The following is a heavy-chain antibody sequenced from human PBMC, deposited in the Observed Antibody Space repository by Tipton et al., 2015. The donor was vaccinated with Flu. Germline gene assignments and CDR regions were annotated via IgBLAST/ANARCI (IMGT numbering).Heavy chain of an antibody. J-gene: IGHJ5*02. CDR2: IHQTGST. V-gene: IGHV4-38-2*01. D-gene: IGHD4-11*01. CDR1: GSSIGSDYY. CDR3: ARLDYSNYVSEQKNWFDP. Sequence: TLSLTCSVSGSSIGSDYYWGWIRQPPGQGLEWIGNIHQTGSTYYNPSLRSRVTIAVDRPKNQFSLRLTSVTAADTAVYYCARLDYSNYVSEQKNWFDPWGQGTLVTVSA.